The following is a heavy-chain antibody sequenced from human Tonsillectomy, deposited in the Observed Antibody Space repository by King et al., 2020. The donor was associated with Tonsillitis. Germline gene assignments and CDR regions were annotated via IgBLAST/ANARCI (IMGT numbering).Heavy chain of an antibody. Sequence: QLQESGPGLVKPSETLSLTCTVSGGSISSSSYYWGWIRQHPGKGLEWIGSIYYSGSTYYNPSLKSRVTISVDTSKNQFSLKLSSVTAADTAVYYCARQIFYYYYYMDVWGKGTTVTVSS. CDR2: IYYSGST. CDR1: GGSISSSSYY. V-gene: IGHV4-39*01. CDR3: ARQIFYYYYYMDV. J-gene: IGHJ6*03.